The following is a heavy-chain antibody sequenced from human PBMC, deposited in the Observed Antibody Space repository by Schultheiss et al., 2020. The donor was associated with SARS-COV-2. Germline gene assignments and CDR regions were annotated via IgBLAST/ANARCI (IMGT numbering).Heavy chain of an antibody. CDR3: ARKGRGYSYGQGLNY. Sequence: GGSLRLSCAASGFTFSSYEMNWVRQAPGKGLEWVSYINNSGRTIYYADSVKGRFTISRDNAKNSLYLQMNSLRVEDTAVYYCARKGRGYSYGQGLNYWGQGTLVTVSS. CDR2: INNSGRTI. D-gene: IGHD5-18*01. J-gene: IGHJ4*02. CDR1: GFTFSSYE. V-gene: IGHV3-48*03.